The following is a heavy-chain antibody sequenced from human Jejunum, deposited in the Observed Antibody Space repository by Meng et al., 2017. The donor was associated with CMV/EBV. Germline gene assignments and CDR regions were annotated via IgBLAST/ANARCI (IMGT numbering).Heavy chain of an antibody. CDR1: SY. Sequence: SYIHWVRQAPGQGLEWVGWINPDGGATRYAPKFQDRVTMTRDRSITTASMELIRLTSDDTAMYYCARDGGNVWSGYIPPYYFDFWGQGSLVTVSS. CDR2: INPDGGAT. CDR3: ARDGGNVWSGYIPPYYFDF. J-gene: IGHJ4*02. V-gene: IGHV1-2*02. D-gene: IGHD3-3*01.